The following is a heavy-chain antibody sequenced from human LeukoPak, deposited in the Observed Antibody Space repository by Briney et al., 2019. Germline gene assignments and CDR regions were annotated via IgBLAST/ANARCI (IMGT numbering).Heavy chain of an antibody. J-gene: IGHJ5*02. Sequence: PSQTLSLTCTVSGGSISSGGYYWSWIRQHAGKGLEWIGYIYYTGSTYYNPSLKSRVTISVDTSKNQFSLKLSSVTAADTAVYYCAKGTRLAGLNWFDPWGQGTLVTVSS. CDR3: AKGTRLAGLNWFDP. CDR1: GGSISSGGYY. CDR2: IYYTGST. V-gene: IGHV4-31*03. D-gene: IGHD6-13*01.